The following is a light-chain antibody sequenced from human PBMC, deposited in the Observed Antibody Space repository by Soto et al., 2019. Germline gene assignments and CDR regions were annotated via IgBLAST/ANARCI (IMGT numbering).Light chain of an antibody. V-gene: IGKV3-20*01. CDR1: QSVSSNF. Sequence: EIVLTQSPGTLSLSPGDRATLSCRASQSVSSNFLAWYQQKPGQAPRLLVYGASSRATGIPDRFSGSGSGTDFTLTISRLEPEDFAVYYCQQYVNSPPWTFGQGTKVEIK. CDR2: GAS. J-gene: IGKJ1*01. CDR3: QQYVNSPPWT.